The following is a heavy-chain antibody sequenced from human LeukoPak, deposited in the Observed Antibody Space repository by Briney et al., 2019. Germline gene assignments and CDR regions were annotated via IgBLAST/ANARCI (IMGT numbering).Heavy chain of an antibody. J-gene: IGHJ6*03. V-gene: IGHV1-2*02. Sequence: ASVKVSCKASGGAFSSYAISWVRQAPGQRLEWMGWINPNSGGTNYAQKFQGRVTMTRDTSISTAYMELSRLRSDDTAVYYCARTTVVTPDYYYYMDVWGKGTTVTVSS. D-gene: IGHD4-23*01. CDR2: INPNSGGT. CDR3: ARTTVVTPDYYYYMDV. CDR1: GGAFSSYA.